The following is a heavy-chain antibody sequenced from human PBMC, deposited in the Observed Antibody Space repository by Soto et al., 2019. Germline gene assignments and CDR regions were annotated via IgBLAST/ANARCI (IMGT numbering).Heavy chain of an antibody. CDR3: ATPQLSYDFWSGYQSYYFDY. CDR1: GGSFSGYY. Sequence: SETLSLTCAVYGGSFSGYYWSWTRQPPGKGLEWIGDINYSGSTNYNPSLKSRVTISVDTSKNQFSLKLSSVTAADTAVYYCATPQLSYDFWSGYQSYYFDYWGQGTLVTVSS. D-gene: IGHD3-3*01. V-gene: IGHV4-34*01. CDR2: INYSGST. J-gene: IGHJ4*02.